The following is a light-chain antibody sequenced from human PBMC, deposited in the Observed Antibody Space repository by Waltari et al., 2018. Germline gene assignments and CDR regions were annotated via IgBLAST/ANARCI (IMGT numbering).Light chain of an antibody. Sequence: SYVLTQAPSVSVAPGKTARITCGGNNIGSKSVHWYQQKPGQAPVLVIYNDSDRPSGIPERFSGTNSGNTATLTISRVDGGDEADYYCQVWDTSSDHVVFGGGTKLTVL. CDR2: NDS. CDR1: NIGSKS. J-gene: IGLJ2*01. V-gene: IGLV3-21*04. CDR3: QVWDTSSDHVV.